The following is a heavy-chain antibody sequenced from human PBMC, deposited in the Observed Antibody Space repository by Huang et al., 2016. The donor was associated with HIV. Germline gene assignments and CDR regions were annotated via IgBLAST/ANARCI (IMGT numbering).Heavy chain of an antibody. CDR2: ITGRGSSS. Sequence: EVQLLESGGGLVQPGGSLGLSCAASGFTFRSYAMSWVRQASGKGLEWVSSITGRGSSSYYADSVKGRFTISRDNSKNTLYLQMNSLRAEDTAIYYCAKADSGAAAGSLVDYWGQGTLVTVSS. CDR3: AKADSGAAAGSLVDY. V-gene: IGHV3-23*01. CDR1: GFTFRSYA. D-gene: IGHD6-13*01. J-gene: IGHJ4*02.